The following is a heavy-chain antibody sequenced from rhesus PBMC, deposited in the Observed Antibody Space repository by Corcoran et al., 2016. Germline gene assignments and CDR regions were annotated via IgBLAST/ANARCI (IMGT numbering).Heavy chain of an antibody. CDR1: GGSVSGFW. CDR2: IHSGGNT. Sequence: QVQLQQWGEGLVKPSETLSLTCAVYGGSVSGFWWGWICDPPGKGLEWIGRIHSGGNTNYNPALKSRVTSSIDTSKNQFSLRLSSVTAADTAVYYCARRGYSYYHGLDSWGQGVVVTVSS. D-gene: IGHD5-42*01. CDR3: ARRGYSYYHGLDS. V-gene: IGHV4-160*01. J-gene: IGHJ6*01.